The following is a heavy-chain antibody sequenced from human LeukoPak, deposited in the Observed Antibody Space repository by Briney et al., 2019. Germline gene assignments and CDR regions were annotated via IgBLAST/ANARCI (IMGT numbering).Heavy chain of an antibody. Sequence: ASVKVSCKASGYTITNNYMHWVRQAPGQGLEWMGWINPDSGGTNYAQKFQGRVTMTRDTSISTASMELRRLRSDDTAIYYCARDRSNYGHKQGVGYWGQGTLVTVSS. J-gene: IGHJ4*02. V-gene: IGHV1-2*02. D-gene: IGHD5-24*01. CDR2: INPDSGGT. CDR1: GYTITNNY. CDR3: ARDRSNYGHKQGVGY.